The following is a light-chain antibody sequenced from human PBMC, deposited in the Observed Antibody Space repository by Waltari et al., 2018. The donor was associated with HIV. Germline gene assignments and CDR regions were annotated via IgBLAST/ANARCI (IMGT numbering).Light chain of an antibody. J-gene: IGLJ3*02. Sequence: QSALTQPASVSGSLGQSSTIPRTGTSSHVGGYDYLLGYQQHPGRAPKLLIYDVSNRPSGVSNRFSGSKSGNTASLTISGLQAEDEADYHCSSYTSSSTLEVVFGGGTKLTVL. V-gene: IGLV2-14*01. CDR2: DVS. CDR1: SSHVGGYDY. CDR3: SSYTSSSTLEVV.